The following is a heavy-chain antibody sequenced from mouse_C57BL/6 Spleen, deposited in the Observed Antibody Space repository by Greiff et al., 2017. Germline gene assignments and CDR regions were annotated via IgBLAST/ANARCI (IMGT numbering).Heavy chain of an antibody. CDR3: GREDSNYGDIDD. D-gene: IGHD2-5*01. Sequence: QVQLQQSGAELASPGASVTLSCKASGYTFTDYIMHWVKQRPGQGLEWIGRIYPVSGDTNYNQKFMGKATFSVDRSSSTVYMVMNSLTSEDPAVYCCGREDSNYGDIDDWGTGTTVTVSS. CDR2: IYPVSGDT. V-gene: IGHV1-11*01. J-gene: IGHJ1*03. CDR1: GYTFTDYI.